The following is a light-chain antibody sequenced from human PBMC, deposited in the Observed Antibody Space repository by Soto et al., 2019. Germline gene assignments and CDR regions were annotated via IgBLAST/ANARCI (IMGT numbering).Light chain of an antibody. CDR1: HSVDSN. CDR3: HQRSNWPPWT. V-gene: IGKV3-11*01. J-gene: IGKJ1*01. Sequence: VLTQSPATLSLSPGERATLSCRASHSVDSNLAWYQHRPGQAHRLLIYDASNRATGIPARFSGSGSGTDFTLTISSLEPEDFPVYFCHQRSNWPPWTFGQGTKVVIK. CDR2: DAS.